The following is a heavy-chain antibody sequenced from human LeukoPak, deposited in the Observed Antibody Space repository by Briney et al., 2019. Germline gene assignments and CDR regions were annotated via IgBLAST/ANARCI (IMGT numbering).Heavy chain of an antibody. V-gene: IGHV3-9*01. CDR2: ISWNSGSI. CDR1: GFTFDDYA. J-gene: IGHJ4*02. CDR3: AKSVVVITFRFDD. Sequence: GGSLRLSCVAPGFTFDDYAMHWVRQAPGKGLEWVSGISWNSGSIDYADSVKGRFTISRDDAKNMVYLQMNSLRADDTAVYYCAKSVVVITFRFDDWGQGALVTVSS. D-gene: IGHD2-15*01.